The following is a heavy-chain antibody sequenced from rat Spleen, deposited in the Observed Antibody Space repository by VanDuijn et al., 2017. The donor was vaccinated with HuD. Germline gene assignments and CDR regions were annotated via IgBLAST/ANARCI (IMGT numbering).Heavy chain of an antibody. CDR3: VRHGYYGYNYFDY. D-gene: IGHD1-9*01. J-gene: IGHJ2*01. CDR1: GFTFSDYN. V-gene: IGHV5-7*01. CDR2: IIYDGSRT. Sequence: EVQLVETGGGLVQPGESLKLSCAASGFTFSDYNMAWVRQAPKKGLEWVATIIYDGSRTYYRGSVKGRFTCSRDNAESTLYLQMDSLRSEDTATYYCVRHGYYGYNYFDYWGQGVMVTVSS.